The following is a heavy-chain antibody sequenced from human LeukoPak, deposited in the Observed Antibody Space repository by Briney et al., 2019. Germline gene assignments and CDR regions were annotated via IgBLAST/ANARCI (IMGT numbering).Heavy chain of an antibody. CDR2: IKTDGSES. D-gene: IGHD1-26*01. CDR1: LFIFSNCW. J-gene: IGHJ4*02. Sequence: GGSLRLSCEASLFIFSNCWMHWVRQAPGKGLVCVSRIKTDGSESSYADCVQGRFTISRDNAQNTLSLKMESLREDDTAVYFCARDVGPYGGSPGGDWGLGTLVTVSS. V-gene: IGHV3-74*01. CDR3: ARDVGPYGGSPGGD.